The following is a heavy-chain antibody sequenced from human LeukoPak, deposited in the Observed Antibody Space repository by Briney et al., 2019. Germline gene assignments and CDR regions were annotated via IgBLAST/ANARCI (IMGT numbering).Heavy chain of an antibody. V-gene: IGHV4-39*07. CDR1: GGSISSSSYY. CDR2: INHSGST. J-gene: IGHJ6*03. CDR3: ARATYSSSWYSLMSIYYYYMDV. Sequence: SETLSLTCTVSGGSISSSSYYWGWIRQPPGKGLEWIGEINHSGSTNYNPSLKSRVTISVDTSKNQFSLKLSSVTAADTAVYYCARATYSSSWYSLMSIYYYYMDVWGKGTTVTVSS. D-gene: IGHD6-13*01.